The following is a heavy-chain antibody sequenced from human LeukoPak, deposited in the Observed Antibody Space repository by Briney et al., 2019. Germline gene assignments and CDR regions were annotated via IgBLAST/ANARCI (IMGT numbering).Heavy chain of an antibody. V-gene: IGHV3-53*01. J-gene: IGHJ4*02. D-gene: IGHD4/OR15-4a*01. Sequence: GGSLRLSCTVSGFTVSSNSMSWVRQAPGKGLEWVSFIYSGSTHYSDSVKGRFTISRDNSKNTLYLQMNNLRAEDTAVYYCARRAGAYSHPYDYWGQGTLVTVSS. CDR1: GFTVSSNS. CDR2: IYSGST. CDR3: ARRAGAYSHPYDY.